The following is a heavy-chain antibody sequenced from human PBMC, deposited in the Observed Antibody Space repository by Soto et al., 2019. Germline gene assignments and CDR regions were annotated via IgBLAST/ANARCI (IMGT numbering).Heavy chain of an antibody. D-gene: IGHD3-16*01. CDR1: GYIFVNYG. Sequence: QVQLVQSGDEVKKPGASVKVSCKASGYIFVNYGIAWVRQAPRQGLEWMGWISPYTGNTHSASKVQGRLTMTTDTXXSTAYMELGSLTSDDTAVYYCVMVDNYVTPTPQDVWGQGTTVTVSS. V-gene: IGHV1-18*01. CDR2: ISPYTGNT. J-gene: IGHJ6*02. CDR3: VMVDNYVTPTPQDV.